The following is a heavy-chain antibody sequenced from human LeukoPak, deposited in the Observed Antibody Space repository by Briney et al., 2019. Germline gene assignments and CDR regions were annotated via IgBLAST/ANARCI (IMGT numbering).Heavy chain of an antibody. CDR2: IIPIFGTA. D-gene: IGHD3-10*01. Sequence: SVKVSCKASGGTFSSYAISWVRQAPGQGLEWMGGIIPIFGTANYAQKFQGRVTITADESTSTAYMELSSLRSEDTAVYYCARVGGWFGDPTGGYFDYWGQGTLVTVSS. J-gene: IGHJ4*02. CDR1: GGTFSSYA. V-gene: IGHV1-69*13. CDR3: ARVGGWFGDPTGGYFDY.